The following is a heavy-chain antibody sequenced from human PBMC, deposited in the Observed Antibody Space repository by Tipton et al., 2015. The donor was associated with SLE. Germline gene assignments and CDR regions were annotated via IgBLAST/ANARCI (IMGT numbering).Heavy chain of an antibody. CDR1: GGSITSSSYY. Sequence: TLSLTCTVSGGSITSSSYYWGWIRQPPGKGLEWIGSLYYRGSTFYNPSLESRVAISVDTSKSRFSLNLSSVTAADTAVYYCARLGTGIFDYWGQGTLVTVSS. J-gene: IGHJ4*02. CDR2: LYYRGST. D-gene: IGHD1-1*01. V-gene: IGHV4-39*07. CDR3: ARLGTGIFDY.